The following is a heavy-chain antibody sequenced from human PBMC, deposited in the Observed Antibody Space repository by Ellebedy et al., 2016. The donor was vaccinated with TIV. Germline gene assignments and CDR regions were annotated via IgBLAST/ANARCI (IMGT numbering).Heavy chain of an antibody. CDR1: GGFISSSSYY. CDR2: IYYSGST. J-gene: IGHJ4*02. Sequence: SETLSLXXTVSGGFISSSSYYWGWIRQPPGKGLEWIGSIYYSGSTYYNPSLKSRVTISVDTSKNQFSLKLSSVTAADTAVYYCASFVSYCSSTSCSHYWGQGTLVTVSS. V-gene: IGHV4-39*01. D-gene: IGHD2-2*01. CDR3: ASFVSYCSSTSCSHY.